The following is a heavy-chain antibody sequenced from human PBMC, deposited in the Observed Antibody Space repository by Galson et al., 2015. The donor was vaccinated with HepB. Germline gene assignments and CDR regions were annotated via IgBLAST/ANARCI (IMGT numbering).Heavy chain of an antibody. CDR2: IYYSGST. V-gene: IGHV4-39*01. D-gene: IGHD2-15*01. Sequence: LSLPCTVSGGSLSSSSYYWGWIRQPPGQGLEWIGSIYYSGSTYYNPSLKSRVTISVDTSKNQFSLKLSSVTAADTAVYYCARHSADTAGYCSGGSCYGFTAFDIWGQGTMVTVSS. CDR3: ARHSADTAGYCSGGSCYGFTAFDI. CDR1: GGSLSSSSYY. J-gene: IGHJ3*02.